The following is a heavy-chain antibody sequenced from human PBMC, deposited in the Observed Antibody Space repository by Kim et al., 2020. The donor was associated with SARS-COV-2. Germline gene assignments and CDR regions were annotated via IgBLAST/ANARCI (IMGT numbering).Heavy chain of an antibody. Sequence: SETLSLTCAVYGGSFSGYYWSWIRQPPGKGLEWIGEINHSGSTNYNPSLKSRVTISVDTSKNQFSLKLSSVTAADTAVYYCATTHSSSWYDAFDIWGQGTMVTVSS. CDR3: ATTHSSSWYDAFDI. V-gene: IGHV4-34*01. J-gene: IGHJ3*02. CDR1: GGSFSGYY. D-gene: IGHD6-13*01. CDR2: INHSGST.